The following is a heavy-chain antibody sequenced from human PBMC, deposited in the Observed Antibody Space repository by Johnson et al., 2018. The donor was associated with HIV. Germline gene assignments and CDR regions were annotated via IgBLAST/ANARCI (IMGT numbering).Heavy chain of an antibody. V-gene: IGHV3-15*01. D-gene: IGHD3-3*01. Sequence: VHLVESGGGLVKPGGSLRLSCAASGFTFSNAWMSWVRQAPGKGLEWVGRIKSKTDGGTTDYAAPVKGRFTISRNDSKNTLYLQMNSLKTEDTAVYYCTRDPFPRFFAFDLWGPGTMVTVSS. J-gene: IGHJ3*01. CDR3: TRDPFPRFFAFDL. CDR1: GFTFSNAW. CDR2: IKSKTDGGTT.